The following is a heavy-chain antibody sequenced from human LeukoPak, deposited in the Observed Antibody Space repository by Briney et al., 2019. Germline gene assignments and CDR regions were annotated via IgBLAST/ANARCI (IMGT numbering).Heavy chain of an antibody. D-gene: IGHD3-10*01. CDR3: ARSGPYYYGSGTAFDI. J-gene: IGHJ3*02. V-gene: IGHV1-69*06. CDR2: IIPIFGTA. Sequence: GASVKVSCKASGGTFSSYAISWVRQAPGQGLEWMGGIIPIFGTANYAQKFQGRVTITADKSTSTAYMELSSLRSEDTAVYYCARSGPYYYGSGTAFDIWGQGTMVTVSS. CDR1: GGTFSSYA.